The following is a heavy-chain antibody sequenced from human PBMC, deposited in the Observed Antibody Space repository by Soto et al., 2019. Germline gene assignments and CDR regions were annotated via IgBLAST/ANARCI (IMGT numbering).Heavy chain of an antibody. Sequence: GGSLRLSCAASGFTFISYLMSWVRQAPGKGLEWVANIKQDGSEKYYVDSVKGRFTISRDNAKNSLYLQMNSLRAEDTAVYYCARDDIHCSGGRCYGVPIAVWGKGTTVSVS. V-gene: IGHV3-7*01. J-gene: IGHJ6*03. D-gene: IGHD2-15*01. CDR3: ARDDIHCSGGRCYGVPIAV. CDR1: GFTFISYL. CDR2: IKQDGSEK.